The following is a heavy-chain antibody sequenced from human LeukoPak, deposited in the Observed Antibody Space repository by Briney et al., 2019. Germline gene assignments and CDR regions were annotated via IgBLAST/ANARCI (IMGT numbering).Heavy chain of an antibody. CDR3: ARQRAGFTVTTSDY. J-gene: IGHJ4*02. CDR1: GFTFSSYS. V-gene: IGHV3-48*01. D-gene: IGHD4-17*01. Sequence: GGSLRLSCAASGFTFSSYSMNWVRQAPEKGLEWVSYISGSSSTIYYADSVKGRFTISRDNAKNSLYLRMNSLRAEDTAVYYCARQRAGFTVTTSDYWGQGTLVTVSS. CDR2: ISGSSSTI.